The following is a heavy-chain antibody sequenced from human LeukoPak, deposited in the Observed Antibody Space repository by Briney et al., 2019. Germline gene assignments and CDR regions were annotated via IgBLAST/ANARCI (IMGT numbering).Heavy chain of an antibody. CDR3: AKAHSGSSAYFDY. V-gene: IGHV3-30*02. D-gene: IGHD1-26*01. J-gene: IGHJ4*02. CDR1: GFTFSSYG. Sequence: PGGSLRLSCAASGFTFSSYGMHWVRQAPGKGLEWVAVIWYDGSNKYYADSVKGRFTISRDNSKNTLYLQMNSLRAEDTALYFCAKAHSGSSAYFDYWGQGTLVTVSS. CDR2: IWYDGSNK.